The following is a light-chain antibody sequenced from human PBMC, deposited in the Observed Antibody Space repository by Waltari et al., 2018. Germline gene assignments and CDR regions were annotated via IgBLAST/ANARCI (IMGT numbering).Light chain of an antibody. CDR3: CSYAGSYIYV. V-gene: IGLV1-47*01. Sequence: QSVLTQPPSASGTPGQRVAISCSGSSSNIGSNYLYWYQQLPGTAPKLLIYKSAQGSAGVPDRFSGSKSGTSASLDISGLRAEDEADYYCCSYAGSYIYVFGIGTKVTVL. CDR1: SSNIGSNY. J-gene: IGLJ1*01. CDR2: KSA.